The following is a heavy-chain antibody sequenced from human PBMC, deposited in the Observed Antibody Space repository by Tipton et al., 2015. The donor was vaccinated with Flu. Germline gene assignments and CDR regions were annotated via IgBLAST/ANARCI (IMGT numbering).Heavy chain of an antibody. CDR1: GDSIGSDYY. D-gene: IGHD3-3*01. Sequence: TLSLTCSVSGDSIGSDYYWGWIRQPPGKGLEWIGNIYRSGSTYYNPSLKSRVTISLDKSNNQFSLKVNSVTAADTAVYYCARDREGLSAWGQGTLVTVSS. V-gene: IGHV4-38-2*02. J-gene: IGHJ4*02. CDR2: IYRSGST. CDR3: ARDREGLSA.